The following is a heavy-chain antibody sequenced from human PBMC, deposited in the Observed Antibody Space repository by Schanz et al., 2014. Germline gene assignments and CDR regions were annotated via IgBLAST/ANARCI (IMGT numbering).Heavy chain of an antibody. CDR3: ASLYDREYFDY. CDR2: IIPILGIA. V-gene: IGHV1-69*02. Sequence: QVQLVQSGAEVKKPGSSVKVSCKASGGTFSSYTISWVRQAPGQGLEWMGRIIPILGIANYAQKFQGRVTITADKSTSTAYMELSSLRAEDTAVYYCASLYDREYFDYWGQGTLVTVSS. CDR1: GGTFSSYT. D-gene: IGHD2-8*01. J-gene: IGHJ4*02.